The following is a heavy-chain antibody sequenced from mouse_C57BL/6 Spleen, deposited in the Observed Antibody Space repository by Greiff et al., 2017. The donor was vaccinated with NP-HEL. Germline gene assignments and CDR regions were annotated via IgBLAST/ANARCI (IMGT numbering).Heavy chain of an antibody. CDR3: ADYDCSSYSRYYED. CDR2: IDPSDSYT. V-gene: IGHV1-69*01. J-gene: IGHJ1*03. D-gene: IGHD1-1*01. Sequence: QVQLQQPGAELVMPGASVKLSCKASGYTFTSYWMHWVKQRPGQGLEWIGEIDPSDSYTNYNQKFTGKSTLTVAKSSSTAYMQHSSMTSEDSAVDDCADYDCSSYSRYYEDWGTGTTVTVSS. CDR1: GYTFTSYW.